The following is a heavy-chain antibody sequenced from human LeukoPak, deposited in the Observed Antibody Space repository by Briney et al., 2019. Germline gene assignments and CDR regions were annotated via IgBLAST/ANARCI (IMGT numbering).Heavy chain of an antibody. V-gene: IGHV1-69*13. CDR3: GVGYGGPFDY. J-gene: IGHJ4*02. Sequence: ASVKVSCKASGYIFINYGISWVRQAPGQGLEWMGGIIPIFGTANYAQKFQGRVTITADESTSTAYMELSSLRSEDTAVYYCGVGYGGPFDYWGQGTLVTVSS. CDR1: GYIFINYG. D-gene: IGHD4-23*01. CDR2: IIPIFGTA.